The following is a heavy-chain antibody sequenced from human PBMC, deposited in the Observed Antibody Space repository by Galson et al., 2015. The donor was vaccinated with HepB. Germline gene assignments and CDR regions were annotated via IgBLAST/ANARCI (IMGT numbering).Heavy chain of an antibody. CDR3: ARVNEGGTWPIDY. J-gene: IGHJ4*02. CDR1: GFTFSDYY. Sequence: SLRLSCAASGFTFSDYYMTWIRQAPGKGLEWVSCISDSSSYTNFADSVKGRFTISRDNAKNSLYLQMNSLRADDTAVYYCARVNEGGTWPIDYWGQGTLVTVSS. CDR2: ISDSSSYT. D-gene: IGHD1-1*01. V-gene: IGHV3-11*05.